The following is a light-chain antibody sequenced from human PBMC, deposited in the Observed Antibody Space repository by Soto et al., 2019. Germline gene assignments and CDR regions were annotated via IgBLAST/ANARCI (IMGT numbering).Light chain of an antibody. J-gene: IGLJ2*01. V-gene: IGLV2-8*01. CDR2: EVS. CDR3: SSYAGSMNLI. Sequence: QSVLTQPPSASGSPGQSVTISCTGSSSDVGGHNHVSWYQQHPGKAPKLMIYEVSKRPSGVPDRFSGSKSVNTASLTVSGLQAEDEGDYYCSSYAGSMNLIFGGGTQLTVL. CDR1: SSDVGGHNH.